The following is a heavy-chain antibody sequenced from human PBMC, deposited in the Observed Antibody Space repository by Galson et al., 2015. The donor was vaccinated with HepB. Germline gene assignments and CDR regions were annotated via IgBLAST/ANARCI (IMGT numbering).Heavy chain of an antibody. CDR1: GGTFSSYA. Sequence: SVKVSCKASGGTFSSYAISWVRQAPGQGLEWMGGIIPIFGTANYAQKFQGRVTITADESTSTAYMELSSLRSEDTAVYYRARSKAVVSYCSSTSCYTGHDYWGQGTLVTVSS. CDR2: IIPIFGTA. V-gene: IGHV1-69*13. D-gene: IGHD2-2*02. J-gene: IGHJ4*02. CDR3: ARSKAVVSYCSSTSCYTGHDY.